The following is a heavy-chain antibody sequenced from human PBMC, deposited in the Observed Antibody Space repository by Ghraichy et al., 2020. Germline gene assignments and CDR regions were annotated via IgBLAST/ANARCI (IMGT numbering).Heavy chain of an antibody. Sequence: GGSLRLSCAGSGFTFSSYTMNWVRQAPGKGLEWVSYITSSGRSIFYADSVKGRFTISRDNAQNSLSLQMNRLRDEDTAVYYCARGSRVVRFWYYDVMDVWGQGTTVTFSS. CDR2: ITSSGRSI. V-gene: IGHV3-48*02. CDR1: GFTFSSYT. J-gene: IGHJ6*02. CDR3: ARGSRVVRFWYYDVMDV. D-gene: IGHD3-10*01.